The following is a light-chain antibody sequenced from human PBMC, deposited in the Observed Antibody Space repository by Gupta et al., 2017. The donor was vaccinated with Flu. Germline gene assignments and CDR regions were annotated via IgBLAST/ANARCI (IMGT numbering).Light chain of an antibody. V-gene: IGKV1-39*01. CDR2: AAS. Sequence: DIQMTQSPSSLSASVGDRVTSTCRESLRISNYLNWYQQKPGKAPKLMIYAASRGKSGGPSRFSGSGYVTDFTLTSSRRQAEDFAHYYVHQSYGTRTFGQGTKVEIK. CDR1: LRISNY. J-gene: IGKJ1*01. CDR3: HQSYGTRT.